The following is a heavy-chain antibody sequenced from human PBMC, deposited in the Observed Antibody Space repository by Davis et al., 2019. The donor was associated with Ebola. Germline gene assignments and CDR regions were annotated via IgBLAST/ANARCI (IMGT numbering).Heavy chain of an antibody. V-gene: IGHV1-8*03. CDR3: ARGPAS. J-gene: IGHJ4*02. CDR1: GGTFSRHT. CDR2: MNPNSGNT. Sequence: AASVKVSCKTSGGTFSRHTINWVRQATGQGLEWMGWMNPNSGNTSYAQKFQGRVTITRDTSASTAYMELSSLRSEDTAVYYCARGPASWGQGTLVTVSS.